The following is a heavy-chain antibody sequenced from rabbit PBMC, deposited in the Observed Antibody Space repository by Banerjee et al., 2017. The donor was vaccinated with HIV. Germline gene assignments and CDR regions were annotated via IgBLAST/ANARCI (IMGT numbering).Heavy chain of an antibody. CDR3: ARDVDQNTNYIFTL. CDR2: IYTGSGST. D-gene: IGHD1-1*01. CDR1: GFDFSRNA. V-gene: IGHV1S45*01. J-gene: IGHJ4*01. Sequence: QEQLVESGGGLVQPEGSLTLTCKASGFDFSRNAMCWVRQTPGKGLEWIGCIYTGSGSTDYASWAKGRFTISKPSSTTVTLQMTSLTAADTATYFCARDVDQNTNYIFTLWGSGTLVTVS.